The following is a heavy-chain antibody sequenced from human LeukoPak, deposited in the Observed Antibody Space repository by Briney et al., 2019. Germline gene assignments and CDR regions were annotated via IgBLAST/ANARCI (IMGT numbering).Heavy chain of an antibody. J-gene: IGHJ4*02. CDR3: ARAFSGYTSGWPDY. CDR1: GFTFSSYS. V-gene: IGHV3-30*03. Sequence: GGSLRLSCAASGFTFSSYSMNWVRQAPGKGLEWVAVISYDANNKYYADSVKGRFTISRDNSKNTLYLEMSSLRAEDTAVYSCARAFSGYTSGWPDYWGQGTLVTVSP. CDR2: ISYDANNK. D-gene: IGHD6-19*01.